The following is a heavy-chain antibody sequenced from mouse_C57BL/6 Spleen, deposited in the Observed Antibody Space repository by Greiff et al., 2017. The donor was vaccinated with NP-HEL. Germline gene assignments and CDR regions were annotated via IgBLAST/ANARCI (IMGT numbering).Heavy chain of an antibody. Sequence: EVKLMESGGGLVKPGGSLKLSCAASGFTFSDYGMHWVRQAPEKGLEWVAYISSGSSTIYYADTVKGRFTISRDNAKNTLFLQMTSLRSEDTAMYYCARDRGRWYFDVWGTGTTVTVSS. CDR1: GFTFSDYG. V-gene: IGHV5-17*01. J-gene: IGHJ1*03. D-gene: IGHD1-1*01. CDR3: ARDRGRWYFDV. CDR2: ISSGSSTI.